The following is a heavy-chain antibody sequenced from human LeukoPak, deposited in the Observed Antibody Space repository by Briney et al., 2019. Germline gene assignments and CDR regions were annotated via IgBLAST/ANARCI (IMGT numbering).Heavy chain of an antibody. CDR3: ARVRITIFGVPERWFDP. Sequence: GASVKVSCKASGYTFTGYYMHWVRQAPGQGPEWMGWINPNSGGTNYAQKFQGRVTMTRDTSISTAYMELSRLRSDDTAVYYCARVRITIFGVPERWFDPWGQGTLVTVSS. D-gene: IGHD3-3*01. J-gene: IGHJ5*02. CDR1: GYTFTGYY. V-gene: IGHV1-2*02. CDR2: INPNSGGT.